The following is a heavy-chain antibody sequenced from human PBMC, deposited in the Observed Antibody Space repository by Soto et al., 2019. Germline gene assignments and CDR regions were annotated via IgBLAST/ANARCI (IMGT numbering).Heavy chain of an antibody. Sequence: ITLKESGPTLVKPTQTLTLTCTFSGFSLKDSGVGVGWIRQPPGRALECLGIIYWRDDKRYSPSLKSRLTITKDTTKDQVVLTMTNMDPVDTATYYCAHTVGTDFHHWDQGTLVTVSS. CDR3: AHTVGTDFHH. CDR1: GFSLKDSGVG. D-gene: IGHD1-26*01. J-gene: IGHJ1*01. V-gene: IGHV2-5*01. CDR2: IYWRDDK.